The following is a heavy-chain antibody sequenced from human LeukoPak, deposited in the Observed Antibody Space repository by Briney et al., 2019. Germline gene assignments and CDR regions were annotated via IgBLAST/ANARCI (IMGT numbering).Heavy chain of an antibody. D-gene: IGHD5-24*01. V-gene: IGHV3-66*01. CDR2: IYSGGST. J-gene: IGHJ4*02. CDR1: GFSFSSYA. CDR3: ASKRWLQSDFDY. Sequence: PGGSLRLSCATSGFSFSSYAMSWVRQAPGKGLEWVSVIYSGGSTCYADSVKGRFTISRDNSKNTLYLQMNSLRAEDTAVYYCASKRWLQSDFDYWGQGTLVTVSS.